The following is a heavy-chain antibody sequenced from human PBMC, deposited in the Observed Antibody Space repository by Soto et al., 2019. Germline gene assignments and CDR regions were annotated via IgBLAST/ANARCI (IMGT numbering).Heavy chain of an antibody. J-gene: IGHJ4*02. D-gene: IGHD1-26*01. Sequence: QVQLVQSGAEVKKPGSSVKVSCKASGGTFSNYIISWVRQAPGQGLEWMGRIIPILGIANYAQKFQGRVTITADKSTSTPYLELSSLRSEDTAVYYCARFPQTSIVGAAYFDYWGQGTLVTVSS. CDR1: GGTFSNYI. CDR2: IIPILGIA. V-gene: IGHV1-69*02. CDR3: ARFPQTSIVGAAYFDY.